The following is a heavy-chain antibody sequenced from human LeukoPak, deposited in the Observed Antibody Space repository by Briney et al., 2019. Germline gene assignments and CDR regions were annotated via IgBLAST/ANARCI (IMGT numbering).Heavy chain of an antibody. J-gene: IGHJ4*02. Sequence: PSETLSLTCAVYGGSFSGYYWSWIRQPPGKGLEWIGEINHSGSTNYNPSLKSRVTISVDTSKNQFSLKLSPVTAADTAVYYCARGRYSYGHDYWGQGTLVTVSS. CDR1: GGSFSGYY. V-gene: IGHV4-34*01. CDR3: ARGRYSYGHDY. D-gene: IGHD5-18*01. CDR2: INHSGST.